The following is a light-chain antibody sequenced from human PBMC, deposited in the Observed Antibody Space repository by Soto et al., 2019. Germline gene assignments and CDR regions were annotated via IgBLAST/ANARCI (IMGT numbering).Light chain of an antibody. CDR3: QSYDSSLSGSGV. J-gene: IGLJ2*01. CDR1: SSNIGAGYD. Sequence: QSVLTQPHSVSGAPGQRVTISCTGSSSNIGAGYDVHWYQQLPGTAPKLLIYGNSNRPSGVPDRFSGSKSGTSASLAINGLQAEDEADYYCQSYDSSLSGSGVFGGGTKLTVL. CDR2: GNS. V-gene: IGLV1-40*01.